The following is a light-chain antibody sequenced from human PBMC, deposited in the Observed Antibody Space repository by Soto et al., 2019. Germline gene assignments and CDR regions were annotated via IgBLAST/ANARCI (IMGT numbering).Light chain of an antibody. V-gene: IGKV3-15*01. J-gene: IGKJ5*01. CDR2: GAS. CDR1: QSVSSN. CDR3: QHYNQLPT. Sequence: EIVMTQSPATLSVSPGQRATLSCRASQSVSSNLAWYQQKPGQAPRLLIYGASTRATDIPARFSGSGSGTEFTLTISSLQSEDFAVYYCQHYNQLPTFGQGTRLEIK.